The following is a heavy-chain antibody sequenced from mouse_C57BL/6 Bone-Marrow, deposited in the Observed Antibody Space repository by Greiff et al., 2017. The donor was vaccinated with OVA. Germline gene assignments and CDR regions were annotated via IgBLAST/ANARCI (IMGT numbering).Heavy chain of an antibody. Sequence: EVHLVESEGGLVQPGSSMKLSCTASGFTFSDYYMAWVRQVPEKGLEWVANINYDGSSTYYLDSLKSRFIISRDNAKNILYLQMSSLKSEDTATYYCAREGGGDYAMDYWGQGTSVTVSS. CDR1: GFTFSDYY. CDR2: INYDGSST. J-gene: IGHJ4*01. CDR3: AREGGGDYAMDY. V-gene: IGHV5-16*01.